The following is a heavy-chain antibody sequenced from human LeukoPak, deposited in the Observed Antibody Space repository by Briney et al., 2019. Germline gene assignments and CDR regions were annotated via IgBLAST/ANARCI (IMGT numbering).Heavy chain of an antibody. CDR3: ARGGQPYYYYYVDV. CDR1: GFTFSSYS. J-gene: IGHJ6*03. CDR2: ISSSSSYI. Sequence: PGGSLRLSCAASGFTFSSYSMNWVRQAPGKGLEWVSSISSSSSYIYYADSVKGRFTISRDNAKNSLYLQMNSLRAEDTAVYYCARGGQPYYYYYVDVWGKGTTVTVSS. V-gene: IGHV3-21*01.